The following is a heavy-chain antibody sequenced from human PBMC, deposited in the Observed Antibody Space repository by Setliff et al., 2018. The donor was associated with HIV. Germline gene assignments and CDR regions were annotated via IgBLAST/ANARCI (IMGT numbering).Heavy chain of an antibody. CDR3: ARDSRMIMEGTDY. CDR1: GGSISSYY. Sequence: SETLSLTCTVSGGSISSYYWSWIRQPPEKGLEWIGYIYDRGGTNYNPSLKSRVTISLDTSNNQFSLKLNSLTAADTAIYYCARDSRMIMEGTDYWGQGILVTVSS. V-gene: IGHV4-59*08. CDR2: IYDRGGT. J-gene: IGHJ4*02. D-gene: IGHD3-16*01.